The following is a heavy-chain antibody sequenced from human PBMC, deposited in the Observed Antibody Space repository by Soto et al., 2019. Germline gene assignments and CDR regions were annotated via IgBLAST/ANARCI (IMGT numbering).Heavy chain of an antibody. CDR1: GGSISSYY. CDR3: ARTESGYDYYYYYYMDV. V-gene: IGHV4-59*01. D-gene: IGHD5-12*01. J-gene: IGHJ6*03. Sequence: QVQLQESGPGLVKPSETLSLTCTVSGGSISSYYWSWIRQPPGKGLEWIGYIYYSGSTNYNPSLKSRVTISVDTSKNQFSLKLSSVTAADTAVYYCARTESGYDYYYYYYMDVWGKGTTVTVSS. CDR2: IYYSGST.